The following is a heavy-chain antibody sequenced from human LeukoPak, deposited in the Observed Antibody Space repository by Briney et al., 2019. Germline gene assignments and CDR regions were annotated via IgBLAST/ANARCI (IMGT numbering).Heavy chain of an antibody. Sequence: ASVKVSCKASGYTFTGYYMHWVRQAPGQGLEWMGWINPNSGGTNYAQKFQGRVTITRDTSISTAYMELSRLRSDDTAVYYCARDRDSGLIDPNWFDPWGQGTLVTVSS. CDR1: GYTFTGYY. CDR2: INPNSGGT. CDR3: ARDRDSGLIDPNWFDP. V-gene: IGHV1-2*02. D-gene: IGHD5-12*01. J-gene: IGHJ5*02.